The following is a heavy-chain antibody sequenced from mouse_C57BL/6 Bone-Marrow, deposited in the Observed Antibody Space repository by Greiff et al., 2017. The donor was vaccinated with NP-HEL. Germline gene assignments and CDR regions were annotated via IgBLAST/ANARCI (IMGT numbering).Heavy chain of an antibody. CDR3: ARGGYYSNYGAY. Sequence: QVQLQQPGAELVRPGSSVKLSCTASGYTFTSYWMDWVKQRPGQGLEWIGNIYPSDSETHYNQKFKDKATLTVDKSSSTAYMQLSSLTSEDSAVYYCARGGYYSNYGAYWGQGTLVTVSA. V-gene: IGHV1-61*01. D-gene: IGHD2-5*01. CDR2: IYPSDSET. J-gene: IGHJ3*01. CDR1: GYTFTSYW.